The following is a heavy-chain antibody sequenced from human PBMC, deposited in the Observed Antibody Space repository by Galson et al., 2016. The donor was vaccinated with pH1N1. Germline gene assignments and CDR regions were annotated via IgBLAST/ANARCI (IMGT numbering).Heavy chain of an antibody. D-gene: IGHD6-25*01. J-gene: IGHJ4*02. CDR1: GFTFSSYW. CDR2: INQDGSVK. CDR3: AREIAAAGSY. V-gene: IGHV3-7*01. Sequence: SLRLSCAASGFTFSSYWMSWVRQAPGKGLEWVANINQDGSVKYYVDPVKGRFTISRDNAKNSVYLQINSLSAEATAVYYCAREIAAAGSYWGQGTLVTVSS.